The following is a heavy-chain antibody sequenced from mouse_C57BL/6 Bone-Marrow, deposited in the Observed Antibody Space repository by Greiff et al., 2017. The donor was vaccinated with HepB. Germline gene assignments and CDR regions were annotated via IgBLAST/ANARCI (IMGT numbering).Heavy chain of an antibody. V-gene: IGHV1-55*01. CDR2: IYPGSGST. D-gene: IGHD1-1*01. CDR3: ATIYYYGLYAMDY. J-gene: IGHJ4*01. CDR1: GYTFTSYW. Sequence: VKLQQSGAELVKPGASVKMSCKASGYTFTSYWITWVKQRPGQGLEWIGDIYPGSGSTNYNEKFKSKATLTVDTSSSTAYMQLSSLTSEDSAVYYCATIYYYGLYAMDYWGQGTSVTVSS.